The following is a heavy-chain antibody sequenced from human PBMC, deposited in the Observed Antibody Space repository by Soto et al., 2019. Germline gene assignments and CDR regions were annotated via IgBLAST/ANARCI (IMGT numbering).Heavy chain of an antibody. CDR3: TRGIFGVVNDAFDI. CDR1: GFTFSNAW. V-gene: IGHV3-15*01. CDR2: IKSKTDGGTT. J-gene: IGHJ3*02. D-gene: IGHD3-3*01. Sequence: EVQLVESGGGLVKPGGSLRLSCAASGFTFSNAWMSWVRQAPGKGLEWDGRIKSKTDGGTTDYAAPVKGRFTISGDDSKNTLYLQMNSLKTEDIAVYYCTRGIFGVVNDAFDIWGQGTMVTVSS.